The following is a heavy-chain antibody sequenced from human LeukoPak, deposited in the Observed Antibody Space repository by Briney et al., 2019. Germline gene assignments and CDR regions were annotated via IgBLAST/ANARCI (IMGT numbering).Heavy chain of an antibody. CDR2: ISSSGSTI. J-gene: IGHJ4*02. V-gene: IGHV3-11*01. CDR1: GFTFSDYY. CDR3: ARVPTSGEYYYGSGMLFY. D-gene: IGHD3-10*01. Sequence: PGGSLRVSCAASGFTFSDYYMSWIGPAPGKGLDGVSYISSSGSTIYYADSVKGRFTISRDNAKNSLYLQMNSLRAEDTAVYYCARVPTSGEYYYGSGMLFYWGQGTLVTVSS.